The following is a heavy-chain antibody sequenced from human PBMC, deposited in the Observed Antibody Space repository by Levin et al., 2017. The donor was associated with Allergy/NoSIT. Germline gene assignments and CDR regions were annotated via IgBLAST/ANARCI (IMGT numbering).Heavy chain of an antibody. CDR3: ARSHPLTGTTHFSYQDGMDV. Sequence: PGESLKISCEASGFDFHIYIMNWVRQAPGKGLEWLSSITTGSNYKYYIDSVRGRFVISRDNGRNSLYLQMNSLRAEDTAVYYCARSHPLTGTTHFSYQDGMDVWGQGTTVTVSS. D-gene: IGHD1/OR15-1a*01. V-gene: IGHV3-21*01. CDR1: GFDFHIYI. CDR2: ITTGSNYK. J-gene: IGHJ6*02.